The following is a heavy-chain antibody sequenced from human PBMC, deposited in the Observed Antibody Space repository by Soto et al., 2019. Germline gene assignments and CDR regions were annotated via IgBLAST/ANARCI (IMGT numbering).Heavy chain of an antibody. CDR1: GFTFSDAW. CDR3: TTDLWRIAVVVGSTGYFNP. V-gene: IGHV3-15*01. CDR2: IKSKSDGGTT. Sequence: GGSLRLSCAASGFTFSDAWMSWVRQAPGKGLDWAGRIKSKSDGGTTEYAAPVRGRFTISRDDSKNTLYLQMNSLKTEDTAVYYCTTDLWRIAVVVGSTGYFNPWGQGTPVTVSS. J-gene: IGHJ5*02. D-gene: IGHD2-15*01.